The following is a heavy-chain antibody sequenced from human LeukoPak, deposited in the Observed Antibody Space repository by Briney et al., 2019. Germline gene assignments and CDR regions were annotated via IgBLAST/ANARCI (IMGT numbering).Heavy chain of an antibody. CDR2: IHHSGGT. V-gene: IGHV4-34*01. Sequence: SETLSLTCAVYDGSFTDYNWSWIRRSPGKGLEWIAEIHHSGGTNYSPTFKSRVTLLVDTSKNQLSLILRSVTAADTAVYYCVRNGYDSSGYYFWSDYRGQGTLVTVSS. CDR3: VRNGYDSSGYYFWSDY. J-gene: IGHJ4*02. D-gene: IGHD3-22*01. CDR1: DGSFTDYN.